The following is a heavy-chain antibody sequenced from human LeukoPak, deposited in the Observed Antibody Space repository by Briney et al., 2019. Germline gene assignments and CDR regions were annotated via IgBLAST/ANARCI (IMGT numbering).Heavy chain of an antibody. D-gene: IGHD4-11*01. J-gene: IGHJ5*02. CDR2: IWYDGSKK. CDR1: GFSFSSYG. CDR3: AKIHGAYTVTGNWFDP. Sequence: GGSLRLSCAASGFSFSSYGTHWVRQAPGKGLEWVAVIWYDGSKKYYADSVKGRFIISRDNSRNTLYLQMNSLRAGDTAVYYCAKIHGAYTVTGNWFDPWGQGTLVTVSS. V-gene: IGHV3-30*02.